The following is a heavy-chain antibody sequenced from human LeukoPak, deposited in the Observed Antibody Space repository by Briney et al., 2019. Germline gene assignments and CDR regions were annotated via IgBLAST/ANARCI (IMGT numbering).Heavy chain of an antibody. CDR3: ARDRSGSYGY. V-gene: IGHV3-21*01. CDR2: ISSSSSYI. Sequence: GGSLRLSCAASGFTFSSYSMNWVRRAPGKGLEWVSSISSSSSYIYYADSVKGRFTISRDNAKSSLYLQMNSLRAEDTAVYYCARDRSGSYGYWGQGTLVTVSS. D-gene: IGHD1-26*01. J-gene: IGHJ4*02. CDR1: GFTFSSYS.